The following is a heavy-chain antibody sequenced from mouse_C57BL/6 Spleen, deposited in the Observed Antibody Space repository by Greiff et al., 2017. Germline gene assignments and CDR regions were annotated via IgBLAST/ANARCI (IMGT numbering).Heavy chain of an antibody. D-gene: IGHD2-4*01. Sequence: LQESGAELMKPGASVKLSCKATGYTFTGYWIEWVKQRPGHGLELIGEILPGSGSTNYNAKFKGKATFTADTSSNTAYMQISSLTTEDSAIYYFARGDYDSYYYAMDYWGQRNSVTVSS. CDR2: ILPGSGST. CDR1: GYTFTGYW. CDR3: ARGDYDSYYYAMDY. V-gene: IGHV1-9*01. J-gene: IGHJ4*01.